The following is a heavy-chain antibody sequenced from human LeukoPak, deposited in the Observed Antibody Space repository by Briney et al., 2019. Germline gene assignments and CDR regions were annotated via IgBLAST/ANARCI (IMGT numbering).Heavy chain of an antibody. CDR1: GFTFSNHG. J-gene: IGHJ4*02. CDR3: AKAPRRGIVVVITTYFDY. D-gene: IGHD3-22*01. Sequence: GGTLRLSCAASGFTFSNHGMNWVRQAPGKGLEWLSGISPRGGGTYYADSVKGRFTISRDNSKNTLYLQMNSLRAEDTAVYYCAKAPRRGIVVVITTYFDYWGQGTLVTVSS. V-gene: IGHV3-23*01. CDR2: ISPRGGGT.